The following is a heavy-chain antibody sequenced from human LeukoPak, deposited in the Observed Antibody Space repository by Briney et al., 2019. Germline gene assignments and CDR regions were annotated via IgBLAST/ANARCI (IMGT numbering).Heavy chain of an antibody. D-gene: IGHD4-17*01. CDR1: GFTFSSYA. CDR2: ISGSGDST. J-gene: IGHJ4*02. Sequence: GGSLRLSCAASGFTFSSYAMSWVRQAPRKGLEWVSGISGSGDSTYYADSVKGRFTISRDNSRNTLYLQMNSLRAEDTAAYYCAKDYGDHDYWGQGTLVTVSS. V-gene: IGHV3-23*01. CDR3: AKDYGDHDY.